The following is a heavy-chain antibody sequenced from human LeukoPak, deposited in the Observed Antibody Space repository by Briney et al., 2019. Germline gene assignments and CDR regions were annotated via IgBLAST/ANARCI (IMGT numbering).Heavy chain of an antibody. J-gene: IGHJ4*02. CDR1: GGSISSSSYY. CDR2: FYYSGTT. Sequence: PSETLSLTCTVSGGSISSSSYYWGWIRQPPGKGLEWIGSFYYSGTTYYNPSLKSRVTISVDTSKNQFPLKLSSVTAADTAVYYCARRLWFGDTPPGYWGQGTLVTVSS. V-gene: IGHV4-39*06. D-gene: IGHD3-10*01. CDR3: ARRLWFGDTPPGY.